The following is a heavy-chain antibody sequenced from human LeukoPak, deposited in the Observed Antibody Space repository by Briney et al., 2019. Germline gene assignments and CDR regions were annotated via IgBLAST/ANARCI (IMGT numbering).Heavy chain of an antibody. D-gene: IGHD2-2*01. CDR3: ARVKRYQPHNYYYYYYYMDV. Sequence: SETLSLTCAVYGGSFSGYYWIWIRQPPGKRLEWIGQINHRGSTKYDPPHKRRVPISVDTSKNQFSLKLSSVTAAETAVYYCARVKRYQPHNYYYYYYYMDVWGKGTKVTVSS. CDR2: INHRGST. CDR1: GGSFSGYY. V-gene: IGHV4-34*01. J-gene: IGHJ6*03.